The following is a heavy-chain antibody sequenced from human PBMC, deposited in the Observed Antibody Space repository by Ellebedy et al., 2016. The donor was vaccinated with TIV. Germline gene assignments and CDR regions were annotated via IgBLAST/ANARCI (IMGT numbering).Heavy chain of an antibody. CDR2: ISAYNGNT. D-gene: IGHD1-26*01. CDR3: ARPYSGSYRGTFGY. V-gene: IGHV1-18*01. Sequence: ASVKVSCKASGYTFTSYGISWVRQAPGQGLEWMGWISAYNGNTNYAQKFQGRVTMTRDTSISTAYMELSRLRSDDTAVYYCARPYSGSYRGTFGYWGQGTLVTVSS. CDR1: GYTFTSYG. J-gene: IGHJ4*02.